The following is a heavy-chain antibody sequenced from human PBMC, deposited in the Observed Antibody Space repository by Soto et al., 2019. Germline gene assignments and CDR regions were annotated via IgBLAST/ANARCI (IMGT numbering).Heavy chain of an antibody. CDR3: ARGGGGVDS. V-gene: IGHV3-7*01. CDR2: IKQDGSEK. Sequence: EVQLVESGGGLVQPGESLGLSCAASGFTFSSYWMTWVRQAPGKGLEWVANIKQDGSEKNYADSVEGRFTISRDNAKNSLYLQMKSLRAEDTAVYSCARGGGGVDSWGQGTLVTVSS. J-gene: IGHJ4*02. D-gene: IGHD2-15*01. CDR1: GFTFSSYW.